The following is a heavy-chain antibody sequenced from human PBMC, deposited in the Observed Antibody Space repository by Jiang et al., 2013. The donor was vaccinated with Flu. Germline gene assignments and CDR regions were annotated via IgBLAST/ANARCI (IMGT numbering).Heavy chain of an antibody. V-gene: IGHV4-61*01. CDR2: IYYSGST. CDR3: ATGSSGNSFYYYYGMDV. D-gene: IGHD4-23*01. J-gene: IGHJ6*02. CDR1: GGSVSSGSYY. Sequence: SGPGLVKPSETLSLTCTVSGGSVSSGSYYWSWIRQPPGKGLEWIGYIYYSGSTNYNPSLKSRVTISVDTSKNQFSLKLSSVTAADTAVYYCATGSSGNSFYYYYGMDVWGQGTTVTVSS.